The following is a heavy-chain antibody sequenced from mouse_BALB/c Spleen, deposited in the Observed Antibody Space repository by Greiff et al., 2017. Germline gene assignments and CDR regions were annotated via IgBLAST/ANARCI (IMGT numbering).Heavy chain of an antibody. CDR1: GFTFSSYA. V-gene: IGHV5-6-5*01. D-gene: IGHD2-4*01. J-gene: IGHJ3*01. CDR3: ARADYDGTWFAY. CDR2: ISSGGST. Sequence: EVKVEESGGGLVKPGGSLKLSCAASGFTFSSYAMSWVRQTPEKRLEWVASISSGGSTYYPDSVKGRFTISRDNARNILYLQMSSLRSEDTAMYYCARADYDGTWFAYWGQGTLVTVSA.